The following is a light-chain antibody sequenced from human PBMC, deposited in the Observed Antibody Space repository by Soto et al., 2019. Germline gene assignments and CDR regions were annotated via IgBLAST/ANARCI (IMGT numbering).Light chain of an antibody. CDR1: SSDVGGYKY. V-gene: IGLV2-14*01. J-gene: IGLJ1*01. CDR3: SSYTSSTTLD. Sequence: QSVLTQPASVSGSPGQSITISCTGTSSDVGGYKYVSWYQQHPGKAPKLMIYDVSSRPSGVSNRFSGSKSGNTASLTISGLQAEDEADYYCSSYTSSTTLDFGTGTKLTVL. CDR2: DVS.